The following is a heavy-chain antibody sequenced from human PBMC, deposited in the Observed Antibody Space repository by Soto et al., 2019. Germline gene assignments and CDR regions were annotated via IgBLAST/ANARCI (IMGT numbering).Heavy chain of an antibody. D-gene: IGHD2-2*02. V-gene: IGHV3-15*01. CDR1: GFTFSNAW. J-gene: IGHJ4*02. CDR2: IKSKTDGGTT. CDR3: TTDRSSSTSCYTCYFDY. Sequence: GGSLRLSCAASGFTFSNAWMSWVRQAPGKGLEWVGRIKSKTDGGTTDYAAPVKGRFTISRDDSKNTLYLQMNSLKTEDTAEYYCTTDRSSSTSCYTCYFDYWGQGTLVTVSS.